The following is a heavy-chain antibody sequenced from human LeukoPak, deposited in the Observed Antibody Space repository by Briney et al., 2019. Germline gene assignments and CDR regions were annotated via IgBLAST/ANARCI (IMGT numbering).Heavy chain of an antibody. CDR2: INPNSGGT. CDR3: ARLLWFGESEDY. Sequence: ASVKVSCKASGYTFTGYYVHWVRQAPGQGLEGMGWINPNSGGTNYAQKFQGRVTMTRDTSISTAYMELSRLRSDDTAVYYCARLLWFGESEDYWGQGTLVTVSS. CDR1: GYTFTGYY. J-gene: IGHJ4*02. D-gene: IGHD3-10*01. V-gene: IGHV1-2*02.